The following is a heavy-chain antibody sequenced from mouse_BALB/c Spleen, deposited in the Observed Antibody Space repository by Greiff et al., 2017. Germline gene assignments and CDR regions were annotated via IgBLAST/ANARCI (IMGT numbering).Heavy chain of an antibody. CDR1: GFNIKDYY. J-gene: IGHJ2*01. CDR3: ASRGGY. Sequence: VQLQQSGAELVRPGALVKLSCKASGFNIKDYYMHWVKQRPEQGLEWIGWIDPENGNTIYDPKFQGKASITADTSSNTAYLQLSSLTSEDTAVYYCASRGGYWGQGTTLTVSS. CDR2: IDPENGNT. V-gene: IGHV14-1*02.